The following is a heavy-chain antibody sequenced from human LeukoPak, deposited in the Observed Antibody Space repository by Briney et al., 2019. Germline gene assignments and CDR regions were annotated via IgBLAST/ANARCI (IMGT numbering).Heavy chain of an antibody. CDR1: GGSFSGYY. Sequence: SETLSLTCAVYGGSFSGYYWRWIRQPPGKGLEWIGEINHSGSTNYNPSLKSRVTISVDTSKNQFSLKLSSVTAADTAVYYCARVGSSGWYPDYWGQGTLVTVSS. CDR3: ARVGSSGWYPDY. V-gene: IGHV4-34*01. D-gene: IGHD6-19*01. J-gene: IGHJ4*02. CDR2: INHSGST.